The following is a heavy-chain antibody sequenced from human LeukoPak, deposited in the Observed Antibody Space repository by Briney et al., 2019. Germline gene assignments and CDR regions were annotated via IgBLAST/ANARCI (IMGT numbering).Heavy chain of an antibody. CDR1: GFTFSSYW. CDR2: INSDGSST. J-gene: IGHJ3*02. Sequence: GGSLRLSCAASGFTFSSYWMHWVRQAPGKGLVWVSRINSDGSSTSYADSVKGRFTISRDNAKNTLYLQMNSLRAEDTAVYYCANFESSGYYDDAFDIWGQGTMVTVSS. CDR3: ANFESSGYYDDAFDI. D-gene: IGHD3-22*01. V-gene: IGHV3-74*01.